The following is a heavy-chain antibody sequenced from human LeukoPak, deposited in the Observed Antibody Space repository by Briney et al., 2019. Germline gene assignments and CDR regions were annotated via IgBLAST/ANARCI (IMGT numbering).Heavy chain of an antibody. V-gene: IGHV1-69*04. J-gene: IGHJ4*02. CDR1: GGTFSSYA. CDR3: ARGYYDSSGYANFFDY. Sequence: SVKVSCKASGGTFSSYAISWVRQAPGQGLEWMGRIIPILGIANYAQKFQGRVTITADKSTSTAYMELSSLRSEDTAVYYCARGYYDSSGYANFFDYWGQGTLVTVSS. D-gene: IGHD3-22*01. CDR2: IIPILGIA.